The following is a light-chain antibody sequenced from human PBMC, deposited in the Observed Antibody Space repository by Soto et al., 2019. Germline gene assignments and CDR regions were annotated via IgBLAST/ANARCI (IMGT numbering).Light chain of an antibody. V-gene: IGKV3-15*01. Sequence: EIVMTQSPATLSVSPGERATLSCRASQSVSGDLAWYQQKPGQAPRLLIYGASTRATGIPARFSGSGSGTDCTLTISSLQSEAFAVYYCQHYNSSPQPFGPGTTLEI. J-gene: IGKJ2*01. CDR1: QSVSGD. CDR3: QHYNSSPQP. CDR2: GAS.